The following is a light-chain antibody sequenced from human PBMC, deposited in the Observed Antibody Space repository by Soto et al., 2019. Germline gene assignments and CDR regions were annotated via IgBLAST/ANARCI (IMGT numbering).Light chain of an antibody. V-gene: IGKV3-20*01. CDR2: GAS. CDR1: QSVSSNS. CDR3: QLYDATPQYT. J-gene: IGKJ2*01. Sequence: DILLTQSPATLSPSLGHRATITCRASQSVSSNSLAWYQQRPGQAPRLLIYGASRMASGLPYRFSGSGSGTDFTLTISRLQPEDFAIYYCQLYDATPQYTFGQGTKLEIK.